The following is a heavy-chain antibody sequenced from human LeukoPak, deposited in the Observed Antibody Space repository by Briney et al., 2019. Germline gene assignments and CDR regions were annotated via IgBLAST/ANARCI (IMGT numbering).Heavy chain of an antibody. V-gene: IGHV3-23*01. CDR1: GFTFSSYA. J-gene: IGHJ4*02. CDR2: ISGSGTST. D-gene: IGHD3-3*01. CDR3: ARDGAFGFLEWLPWFDY. Sequence: GGSLRLSCAASGFTFSSYAMTWVRQAPGKGLEWVSAISGSGTSTYYADSVKGRFTISRDNSKNTLYLQMNSLRAEDTAVYYCARDGAFGFLEWLPWFDYWGQGTLVTVSS.